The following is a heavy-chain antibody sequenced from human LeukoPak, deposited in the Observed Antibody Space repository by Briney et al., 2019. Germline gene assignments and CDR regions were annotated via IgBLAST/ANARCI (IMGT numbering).Heavy chain of an antibody. D-gene: IGHD2-2*01. CDR3: ARAGGGYIVVVPAAFDY. Sequence: PGGSLRLSCAASGFTFSSYEMNWVRQAPGKGLEWVSYISSSGSTIYYADSVKGRFTISRDNAKNSLYLQMNSLRAEDTAVYYCARAGGGYIVVVPAAFDYWGQGTLVTVSS. CDR1: GFTFSSYE. J-gene: IGHJ4*02. CDR2: ISSSGSTI. V-gene: IGHV3-48*03.